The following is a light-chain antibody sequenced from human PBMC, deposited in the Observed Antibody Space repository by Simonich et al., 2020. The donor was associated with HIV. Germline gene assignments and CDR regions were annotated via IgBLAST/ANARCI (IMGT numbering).Light chain of an antibody. V-gene: IGKV3-15*01. J-gene: IGKJ4*01. CDR1: QSVNSN. CDR2: GAS. CDR3: QQRGHWPRLT. Sequence: EIVMTQSPATLSVSPGERATLSCRASQSVNSNLAWYQQKPGQPPRLLIYGASTRATGIPARFSGSGSGTEFTLTISSMQSEDFAVYYCQQRGHWPRLTFGGGTKVEIK.